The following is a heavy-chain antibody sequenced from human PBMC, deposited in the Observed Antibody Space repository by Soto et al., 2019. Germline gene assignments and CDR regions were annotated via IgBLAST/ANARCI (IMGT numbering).Heavy chain of an antibody. V-gene: IGHV4-31*03. CDR2: IFYSGTT. Sequence: QVQLQESGPGLVKPSQTLSLTCTVSGGSISTVGYHWSWIRQHPGKGLEWIGHIFYSGTTYYNPSLKSRVIISVDASNNQFSLRLSSVTAADTAVYYCARDEIGYKDYGVDVWGRGTTVTVSS. J-gene: IGHJ6*02. D-gene: IGHD1-20*01. CDR1: GGSISTVGYH. CDR3: ARDEIGYKDYGVDV.